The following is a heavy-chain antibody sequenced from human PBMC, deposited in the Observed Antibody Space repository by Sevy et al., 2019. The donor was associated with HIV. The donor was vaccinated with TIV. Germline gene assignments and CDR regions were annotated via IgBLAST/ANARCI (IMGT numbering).Heavy chain of an antibody. J-gene: IGHJ6*03. CDR1: GFTFSSYW. Sequence: GGSLRLSCAASGFTFSSYWMHWVRQAPGKGLVWVSRINSDGSSISYADSVKGRFTISRDNAKNTLYLQMNSLRAEDTAVYYCARVNENSRGRHYMDVWGKGTTVTVSS. CDR3: ARVNENSRGRHYMDV. D-gene: IGHD6-13*01. CDR2: INSDGSSI. V-gene: IGHV3-74*01.